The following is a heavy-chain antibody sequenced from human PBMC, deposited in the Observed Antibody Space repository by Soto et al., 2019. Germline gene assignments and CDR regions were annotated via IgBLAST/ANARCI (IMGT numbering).Heavy chain of an antibody. CDR2: IYYSGST. CDR1: GGSISSYY. V-gene: IGHV4-59*01. Sequence: SETLSLTCTVSGGSISSYYWSWIRQPPGKGLEWIGYIYYSGSTNYNPSLKSRVTISVDTSKNQFSLKLSSVTAAGTAVYYCARDAPSIAASHNWFDPWGQGTLVTVSS. J-gene: IGHJ5*02. D-gene: IGHD6-6*01. CDR3: ARDAPSIAASHNWFDP.